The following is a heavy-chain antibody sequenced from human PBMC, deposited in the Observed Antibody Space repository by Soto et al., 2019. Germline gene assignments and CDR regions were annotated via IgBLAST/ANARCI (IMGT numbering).Heavy chain of an antibody. D-gene: IGHD3-10*01. V-gene: IGHV4-59*01. CDR1: GGSISDFF. CDR3: AKTTFGAFDF. CDR2: IYNSGTT. Sequence: QVQLQESGPGLVKPSETLSLTCTVSGGSISDFFSSWIRQPPGKGLEWIGYIYNSGTTRYNPSLKSRVTISLDTSKHQFSLTLSSVSAADTAVYYCAKTTFGAFDFWGQGTMVSVSS. J-gene: IGHJ3*01.